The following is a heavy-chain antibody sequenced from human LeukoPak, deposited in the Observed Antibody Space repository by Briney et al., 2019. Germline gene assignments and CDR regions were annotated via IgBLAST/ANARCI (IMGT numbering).Heavy chain of an antibody. CDR3: ARVRFLEWLVDY. CDR2: ILCVGRT. CDR1: GFTVSSNY. J-gene: IGHJ4*02. V-gene: IGHV3-53*01. Sequence: GGSLRLSCAASGFTVSSNYMSWVRQAPGKGLEWGSVILCVGRTEYAKSVKGRFTISRDNSKNTLYLQMNSLRAEETAVYYCARVRFLEWLVDYWGEGKLVTVSS. D-gene: IGHD3-3*01.